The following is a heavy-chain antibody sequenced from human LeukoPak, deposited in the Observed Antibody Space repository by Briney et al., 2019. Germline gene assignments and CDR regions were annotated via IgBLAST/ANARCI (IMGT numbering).Heavy chain of an antibody. V-gene: IGHV3-30*18. D-gene: IGHD4-17*01. Sequence: GGSLRLSCAASGFTFDSYGMHWVCQAPGKGLEWVAVILYVGSNKYYVDSVKGRFTISRDNSKNTQYLQMNSLRPEDTAVYYCAKDRAYDYGTYDAFDIWGPGTMVTVSS. CDR1: GFTFDSYG. CDR2: ILYVGSNK. CDR3: AKDRAYDYGTYDAFDI. J-gene: IGHJ3*02.